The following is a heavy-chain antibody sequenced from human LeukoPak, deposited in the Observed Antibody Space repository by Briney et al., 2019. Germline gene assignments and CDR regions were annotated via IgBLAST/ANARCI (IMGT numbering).Heavy chain of an antibody. J-gene: IGHJ3*02. CDR1: GGSISSSSYY. V-gene: IGHV4-39*07. CDR2: IYYSGST. CDR3: ARGLLLLYYYDSSGYYDWGAFDI. Sequence: SETLSHTCTVSGGSISSSSYYWGWIRQPPGKGLEWIGSIYYSGSTYYNPSLKSRVTISVDTSKNQFSLKLSSVTAADTAVYYCARGLLLLYYYDSSGYYDWGAFDIWGQGTMVTVSS. D-gene: IGHD3-22*01.